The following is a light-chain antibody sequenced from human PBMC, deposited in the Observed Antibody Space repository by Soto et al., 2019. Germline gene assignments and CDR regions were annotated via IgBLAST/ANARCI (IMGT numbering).Light chain of an antibody. CDR2: AAS. Sequence: DIQLTQSPSSLSASVGDRVTISCRASQSISSYLNWYQQKPGKAPKLLIYAASNLQSGVPSRFSGSGSETHFTLTISSLQAEDFATYHCQQSYDILWTFGQGTKVEIK. V-gene: IGKV1-39*01. J-gene: IGKJ1*01. CDR3: QQSYDILWT. CDR1: QSISSY.